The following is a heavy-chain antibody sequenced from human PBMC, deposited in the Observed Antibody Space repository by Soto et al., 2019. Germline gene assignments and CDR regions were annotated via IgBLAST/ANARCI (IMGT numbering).Heavy chain of an antibody. V-gene: IGHV5-51*01. CDR3: ARQRGYSYGMANWFDP. Sequence: GESLKISCKGSGYSFTSYWIGWVRQMPGKGLEWMGIIYPGDSDTRYSPAFQGQVTISAHKSISTAYLQWSSLKASDTAMYYCARQRGYSYGMANWFDPWGQGTLVTVSS. J-gene: IGHJ5*02. CDR2: IYPGDSDT. CDR1: GYSFTSYW. D-gene: IGHD5-18*01.